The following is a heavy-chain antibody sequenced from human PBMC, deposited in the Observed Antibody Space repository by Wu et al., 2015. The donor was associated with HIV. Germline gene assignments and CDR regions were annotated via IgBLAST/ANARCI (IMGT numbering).Heavy chain of an antibody. D-gene: IGHD3-3*01. CDR1: GYTFTGYY. CDR3: ARDKTYYDFWSGYLETASFDY. J-gene: IGHJ4*02. V-gene: IGHV1-2*02. CDR2: INPNSGGT. Sequence: QVQLVQSGAEVKKPGASVKVSCKASGYTFTGYYMHWVRQAPGQGLEWMGWINPNSGGTNYAQKFQGRVTMTRDTPISTAYMELSRLRSDDTAVYYCARDKTYYDFWSGYLETASFDYWGQGTLVTVSS.